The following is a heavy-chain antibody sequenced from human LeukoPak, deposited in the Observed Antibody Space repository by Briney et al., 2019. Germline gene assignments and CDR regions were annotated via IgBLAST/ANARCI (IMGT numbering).Heavy chain of an antibody. J-gene: IGHJ5*02. CDR1: GFSISSDAYH. CDR2: MYYSSST. V-gene: IGHV4-30-4*01. Sequence: SQTLSLTCTASGFSISSDAYHWSWIPQPPGKGLEWIAYMYYSSSTYYNPSLKSRVTMSADTSKNQLSLKLSSETAAHTAVYYCARPYYYDSRIDPWGQGILVTVSS. CDR3: ARPYYYDSRIDP. D-gene: IGHD3-22*01.